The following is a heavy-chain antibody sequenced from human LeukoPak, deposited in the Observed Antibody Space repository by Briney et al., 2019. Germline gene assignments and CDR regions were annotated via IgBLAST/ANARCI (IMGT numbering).Heavy chain of an antibody. Sequence: AGSLRLTCAASGFTFSSFAMSWVRQPPGKGLEWVSAIRAAGGRTDYADFVKGRFTISRDNTKNTVYLQMNSLRAEDTAVYYCAKYYDSSTYYHFDSWGQGTLVTVSS. V-gene: IGHV3-23*01. J-gene: IGHJ4*02. D-gene: IGHD3-22*01. CDR3: AKYYDSSTYYHFDS. CDR1: GFTFSSFA. CDR2: IRAAGGRT.